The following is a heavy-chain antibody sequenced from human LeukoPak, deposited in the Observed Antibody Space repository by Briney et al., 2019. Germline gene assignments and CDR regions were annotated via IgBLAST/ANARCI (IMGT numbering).Heavy chain of an antibody. Sequence: SETLSLTCAVYGVYFSGYYWSWIRQPPGKGLEWCGEIIHSGSTNYNPSLKSRVTISVDTSKNQFSLKLSSVTAADTAVYYCARFSIVVVPAAIYYYYYGMDVWGQGTTVTVSS. V-gene: IGHV4-34*12. D-gene: IGHD2-2*01. CDR3: ARFSIVVVPAAIYYYYYGMDV. CDR2: IIHSGST. CDR1: GVYFSGYY. J-gene: IGHJ6*02.